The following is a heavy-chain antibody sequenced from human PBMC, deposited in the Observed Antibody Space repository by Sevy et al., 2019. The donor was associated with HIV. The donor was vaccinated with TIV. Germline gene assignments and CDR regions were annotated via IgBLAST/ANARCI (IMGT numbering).Heavy chain of an antibody. CDR3: AKGGGSGYPYWYFDL. D-gene: IGHD3-22*01. V-gene: IGHV3-53*01. J-gene: IGHJ2*01. CDR2: LYSGGST. Sequence: GESLKISCAASGFTVSSDYMSWVRQAPGKGLEWVSVLYSGGSTYYADSVKGRFTISRDNSKNTLYLQMNSLRAGDTAVYYCAKGGGSGYPYWYFDLWGRGTLVTVSS. CDR1: GFTVSSDY.